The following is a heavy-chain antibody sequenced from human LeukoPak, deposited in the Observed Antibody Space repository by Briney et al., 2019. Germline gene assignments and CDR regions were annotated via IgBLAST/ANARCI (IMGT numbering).Heavy chain of an antibody. CDR1: GFTFSSHW. CDR3: ARESGYCSGTHCWRPEEH. D-gene: IGHD2-2*01. Sequence: GGSLRLSCSASGFTFSSHWMHWVRQAPGKGLEFVARINSDESSTSYADSVKGRFTISRDSAKDTLYLQMNSLRAEDTAVYYCARESGYCSGTHCWRPEEHCGQGTLVTVSS. CDR2: INSDESST. V-gene: IGHV3-74*01. J-gene: IGHJ1*01.